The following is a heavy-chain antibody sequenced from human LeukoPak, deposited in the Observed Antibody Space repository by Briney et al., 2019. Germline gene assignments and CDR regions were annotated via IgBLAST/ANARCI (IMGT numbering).Heavy chain of an antibody. CDR2: TYYRSKWYN. D-gene: IGHD3-22*01. V-gene: IGHV6-1*01. CDR3: ARSVPQYDSIALYFQH. CDR1: GDSVSSNSAA. J-gene: IGHJ1*01. Sequence: SQTLSLTCAISGDSVSSNSAAWNWIRQSPSRGLEWLGRTYYRSKWYNDYAVSVKSRITINPDTSKNQFSLQLSSVTAADTAVYYCARSVPQYDSIALYFQHWGQGTLVTVSS.